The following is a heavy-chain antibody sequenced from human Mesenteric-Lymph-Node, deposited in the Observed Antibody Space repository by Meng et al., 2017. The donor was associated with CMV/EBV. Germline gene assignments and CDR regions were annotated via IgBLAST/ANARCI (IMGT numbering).Heavy chain of an antibody. D-gene: IGHD6-13*01. CDR3: AKDRASSNWPQGMDV. CDR1: GFTVSSNE. Sequence: GGSLRLSCAASGFTVSSNEMSWVRQAPGKGLEWVSGIGASGYKTYYADSVKGRFSISRDNSKNTVNLQMNSLRADDTAAYYCAKDRASSNWPQGMDVWGQGTTVTVSS. V-gene: IGHV3-23*01. CDR2: IGASGYKT. J-gene: IGHJ6*02.